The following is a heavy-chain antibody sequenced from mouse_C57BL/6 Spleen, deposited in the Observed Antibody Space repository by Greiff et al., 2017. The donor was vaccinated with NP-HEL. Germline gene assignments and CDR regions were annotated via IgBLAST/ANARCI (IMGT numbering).Heavy chain of an antibody. V-gene: IGHV1-77*01. J-gene: IGHJ4*01. CDR2: IGPGSGST. CDR1: GYTFTDYY. D-gene: IGHD1-1*01. Sequence: LVESGAELVKPGASVKISCKASGYTFTDYYINWVKQRPGQGLEWIGKIGPGSGSTYYNEKFKGKATLTADKSSSTAYMQLSSLTSEDSAVYFCARSPDYYGSSYDAMDYWGQGTSVTVSS. CDR3: ARSPDYYGSSYDAMDY.